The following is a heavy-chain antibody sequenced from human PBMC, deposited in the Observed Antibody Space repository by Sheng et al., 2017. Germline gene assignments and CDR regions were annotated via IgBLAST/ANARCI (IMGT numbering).Heavy chain of an antibody. CDR1: GFTFSSYG. CDR2: IWYDGSNK. J-gene: IGHJ4*02. V-gene: IGHV3-33*01. D-gene: IGHD1-26*01. CDR3: ARGPYSGSYPEKVDY. Sequence: QVQLVESGGGVVQPGRSLRLSCAASGFTFSSYGMHWVRQAPGKGLEWVAVIWYDGSNKYYADSVKGRFTISRDNSKNTLYLQMNSLRAEDTAVYYCARGPYSGSYPEKVDYWGQGTLVTVSS.